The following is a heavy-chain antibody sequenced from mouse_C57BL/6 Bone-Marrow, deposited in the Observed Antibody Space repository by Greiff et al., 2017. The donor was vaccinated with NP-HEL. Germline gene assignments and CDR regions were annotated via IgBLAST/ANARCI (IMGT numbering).Heavy chain of an antibody. Sequence: VHLVESGPELVKPGASVKLSCKASGYTFTSYDINWVKQRPGQGLEWIGWIYPRDGSTKYNEKFKGKATLTVDTSSSTAYMELHSLTSEDSAVYFCARREDYSNLYYFDYWGQGTTLTVSS. CDR1: GYTFTSYD. J-gene: IGHJ2*01. CDR2: IYPRDGST. V-gene: IGHV1-85*01. CDR3: ARREDYSNLYYFDY. D-gene: IGHD2-5*01.